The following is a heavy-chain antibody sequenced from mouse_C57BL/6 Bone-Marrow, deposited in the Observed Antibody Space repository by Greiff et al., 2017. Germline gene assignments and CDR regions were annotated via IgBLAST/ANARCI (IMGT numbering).Heavy chain of an antibody. J-gene: IGHJ3*01. D-gene: IGHD1-1*01. CDR3: ARVGGSSWFAY. CDR1: GYTFTSYW. CDR2: IDPSDSYT. Sequence: VQLQQPGAELVMPGASVKLSCKASGYTFTSYWMHWVKQRPGQGLEWIEEIDPSDSYTNYNQKFKGKSTLTVDKSSSTAYMQLSSLTSEDSAVYYCARVGGSSWFAYWGQGTLVTVSA. V-gene: IGHV1-69*01.